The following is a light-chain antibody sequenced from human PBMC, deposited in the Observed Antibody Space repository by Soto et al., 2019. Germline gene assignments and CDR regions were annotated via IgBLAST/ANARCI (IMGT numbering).Light chain of an antibody. CDR1: SSDVAFYNN. J-gene: IGLJ1*01. Sequence: QSVLTQPASVSGSPGQSITISCTGTSSDVAFYNNVSWYQQHPGKAPKLLIYEVNNRPSGVSHRFSGSKSGNTASLTISGLQAEDEADYYCSSFASTHTYVFGTGTKLTVL. CDR3: SSFASTHTYV. CDR2: EVN. V-gene: IGLV2-14*01.